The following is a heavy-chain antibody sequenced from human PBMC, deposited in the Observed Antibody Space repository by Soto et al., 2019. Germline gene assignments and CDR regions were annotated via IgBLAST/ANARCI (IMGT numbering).Heavy chain of an antibody. CDR3: ARGRGYVYGSNFYGLDV. Sequence: SETLSLTCGVYRGSFSGFYWSWVRQTPGGGLEWIGEINHSGTTNYNPSFQNRVTISVDKSTNNFSLKMTSVTAADAAVYYCARGRGYVYGSNFYGLDVWGQGTTVTVS. V-gene: IGHV4-34*01. CDR1: RGSFSGFY. D-gene: IGHD6-25*01. J-gene: IGHJ6*02. CDR2: INHSGTT.